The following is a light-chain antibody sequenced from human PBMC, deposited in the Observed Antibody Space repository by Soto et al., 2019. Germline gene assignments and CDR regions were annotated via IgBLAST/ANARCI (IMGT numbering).Light chain of an antibody. Sequence: EIVLTQSPATLSVSPGERATLSCRAGQTIYSNVAWYQQRPGHAPRLLIYRASTRATGIPARFSGSGSGTEFTLTISSLQSEDFAVYSCQQYNNWPRTFGQGTKVDIK. J-gene: IGKJ1*01. CDR2: RAS. CDR3: QQYNNWPRT. V-gene: IGKV3-15*01. CDR1: QTIYSN.